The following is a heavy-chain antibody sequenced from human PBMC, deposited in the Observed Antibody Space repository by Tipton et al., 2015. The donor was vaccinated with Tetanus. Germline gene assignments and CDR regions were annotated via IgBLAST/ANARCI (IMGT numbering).Heavy chain of an antibody. Sequence: TLSLTCTVSGGSFSLYYWNWVRQSPGKGLEWIGEISHSGSSSYSPPLKSRVTISVDTSKNQFSLRLRSVAAADTAVYYCARVLPVNRAGWGQGTLVTVSS. CDR1: GGSFSLYY. CDR2: ISHSGSS. V-gene: IGHV4-34*01. J-gene: IGHJ4*02. CDR3: ARVLPVNRAG. D-gene: IGHD4-17*01.